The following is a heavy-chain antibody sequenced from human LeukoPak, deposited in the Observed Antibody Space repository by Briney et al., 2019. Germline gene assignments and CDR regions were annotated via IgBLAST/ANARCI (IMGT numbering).Heavy chain of an antibody. Sequence: ASVKVSCKASGYTFTGYYMRWVRQAPGQGLEWMGWINPNSGGTNYAQKFRGWVTMTRDTSISTACMELSRLRSDDTAVYYCARSAVAGTRSGFDYWGQGTLVTVSS. J-gene: IGHJ4*02. CDR1: GYTFTGYY. CDR3: ARSAVAGTRSGFDY. CDR2: INPNSGGT. V-gene: IGHV1-2*04. D-gene: IGHD6-19*01.